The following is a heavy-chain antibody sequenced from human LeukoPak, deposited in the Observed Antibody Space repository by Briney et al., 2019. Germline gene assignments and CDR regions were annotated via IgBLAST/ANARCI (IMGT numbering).Heavy chain of an antibody. J-gene: IGHJ3*02. CDR1: GGPISSGGYY. D-gene: IGHD4-17*01. CDR3: ARDLVSGYGDYALRGMAFAI. CDR2: SYYSGSN. V-gene: IGHV4-31*03. Sequence: SQTLSLTCTVSGGPISSGGYYWSSIRRHPGEGLEWFGYSYYSGSNYYNPSLKSRVTISVDTSKNQFSLKLSSVTAADTAVYYCARDLVSGYGDYALRGMAFAIWGQGTMVTVSS.